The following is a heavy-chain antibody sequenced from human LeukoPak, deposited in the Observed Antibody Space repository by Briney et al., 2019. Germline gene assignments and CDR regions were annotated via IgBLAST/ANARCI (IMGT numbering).Heavy chain of an antibody. CDR2: ISSSGVST. Sequence: TGGSLRLSCAASGFTFSTYFMTWVRQAPGKGLEWVSTISSSGVSTYYTDSVKGRFTISRDNSKNTLYLQMNSLRAEDTAVYYCAKDLFDGYYYGSGSYQDYWGQGTLVTVSS. CDR3: AKDLFDGYYYGSGSYQDY. D-gene: IGHD3-10*01. V-gene: IGHV3-23*01. J-gene: IGHJ4*02. CDR1: GFTFSTYF.